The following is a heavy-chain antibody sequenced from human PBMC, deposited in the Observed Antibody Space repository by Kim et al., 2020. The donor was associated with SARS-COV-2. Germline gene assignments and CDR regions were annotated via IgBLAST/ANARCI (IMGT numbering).Heavy chain of an antibody. CDR2: IIPIFGTA. CDR3: ARLTTVTSNGSTRVKLFDP. D-gene: IGHD4-17*01. V-gene: IGHV1-69*13. J-gene: IGHJ5*02. CDR1: GGTFSSYA. Sequence: SVKVSCKASGGTFSSYAISWVRQAPGQGLEWMGGIIPIFGTANYAQKFQGRVTITADESTSTAYMELSSLRSEDTAVYYCARLTTVTSNGSTRVKLFDPWGQGTLVTVSS.